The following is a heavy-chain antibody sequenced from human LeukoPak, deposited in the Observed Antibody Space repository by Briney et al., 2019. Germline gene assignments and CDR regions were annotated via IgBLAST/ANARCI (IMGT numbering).Heavy chain of an antibody. CDR2: IYYSGST. Sequence: KPSETPSLTCTVSGGSISSYYWSWIRQPPGKGLEWIGYIYYSGSTNYNPSLKSRVTISVDTSKNQFSLKLSSVTAADTAVYYCARGGARSFAPWGQGTLVTVSS. CDR1: GGSISSYY. J-gene: IGHJ5*02. D-gene: IGHD1-26*01. CDR3: ARGGARSFAP. V-gene: IGHV4-59*01.